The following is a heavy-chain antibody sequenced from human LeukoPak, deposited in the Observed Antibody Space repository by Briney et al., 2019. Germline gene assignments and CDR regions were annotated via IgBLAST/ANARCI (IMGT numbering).Heavy chain of an antibody. Sequence: SETLSLTCTDFGGSISNYYWSWIRQPPGKGLELIGYIYYTGSTTYNPSLKSRATISVDTSKNQFSLKLSSVTAADTAVYYCARYCSTTTCYSPWFDPWGQGTLVTVSS. CDR3: ARYCSTTTCYSPWFDP. CDR2: IYYTGST. CDR1: GGSISNYY. J-gene: IGHJ5*02. V-gene: IGHV4-59*08. D-gene: IGHD2-2*01.